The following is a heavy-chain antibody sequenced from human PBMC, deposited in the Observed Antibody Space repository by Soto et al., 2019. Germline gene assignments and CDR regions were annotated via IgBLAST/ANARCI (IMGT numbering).Heavy chain of an antibody. V-gene: IGHV1-8*01. J-gene: IGHJ4*02. Sequence: QVQMVQSGAEVKKPGASVKVSCKASGYTFTNYDINWVRQATGQGLEGMGWLNPDNGETGYAHKFRGRVSMTRDTSIDTAYLELSSLGSEDTAVYYCLRGLKKDRCYSGICYFDNWGQGTLVTVSS. D-gene: IGHD1-26*01. CDR2: LNPDNGET. CDR3: LRGLKKDRCYSGICYFDN. CDR1: GYTFTNYD.